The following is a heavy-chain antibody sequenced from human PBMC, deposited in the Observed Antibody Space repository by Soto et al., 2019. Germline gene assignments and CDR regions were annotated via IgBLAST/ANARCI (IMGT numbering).Heavy chain of an antibody. J-gene: IGHJ4*02. V-gene: IGHV3-30*18. CDR1: GFTFSSYG. Sequence: QVQLVESGGGVVQPGRSLRLSCAASGFTFSSYGMHWVRQAPGKGLEWVAVISYDGSNKYYADSVKGRFTISRDNSKNTLYRQMNSRGGGDTCVYYCGKGGGGGGGTTVVVYWGQGTLVTVSS. D-gene: IGHD1-7*01. CDR2: ISYDGSNK. CDR3: GKGGGGGGGTTVVVY.